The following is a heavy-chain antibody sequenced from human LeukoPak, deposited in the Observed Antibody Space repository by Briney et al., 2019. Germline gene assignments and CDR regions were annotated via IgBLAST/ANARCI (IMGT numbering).Heavy chain of an antibody. J-gene: IGHJ4*02. D-gene: IGHD3-10*01. CDR1: GFTFSSYA. Sequence: GGSLRLSCAASGFTFSSYAMHWVRRAPGKGLEWVSGISGSGGATYYADSVKGRFTISRDDPHNTLYLQMNSLRAEDTAVYFCARGGVDYYGSGTYYLMYYFDYWGQGALVTVSS. V-gene: IGHV3-23*01. CDR2: ISGSGGAT. CDR3: ARGGVDYYGSGTYYLMYYFDY.